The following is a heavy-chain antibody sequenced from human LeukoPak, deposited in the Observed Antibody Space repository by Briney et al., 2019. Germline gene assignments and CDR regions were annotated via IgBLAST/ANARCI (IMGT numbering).Heavy chain of an antibody. CDR2: IYFSGST. V-gene: IGHV4-59*08. J-gene: IGHJ4*02. Sequence: LETLSLTCTVSGGSISSYYWSWIRQPPGKGLEWIGYIYFSGSTNYNPSLKSRVTVSLDTTKNQVSLKLSSVSAADTAVYYCASTGYCIGGSCYSNYFDHWGQGTLVTVSS. CDR1: GGSISSYY. CDR3: ASTGYCIGGSCYSNYFDH. D-gene: IGHD2-15*01.